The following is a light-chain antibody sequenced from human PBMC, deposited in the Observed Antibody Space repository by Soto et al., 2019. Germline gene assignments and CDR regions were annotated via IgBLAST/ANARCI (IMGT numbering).Light chain of an antibody. CDR2: DVS. V-gene: IGLV2-11*01. Sequence: QSALTQPRSVSGSPGQSVTISCTGTSSDVGGYNYVSWYQQHPGKAPKLMIYDVSKRPSGVPDRFSGSKSGNTASLTISWLQAEDEAEYYCCSYAGSSPWMFGGGTKLTVL. CDR3: CSYAGSSPWM. CDR1: SSDVGGYNY. J-gene: IGLJ3*02.